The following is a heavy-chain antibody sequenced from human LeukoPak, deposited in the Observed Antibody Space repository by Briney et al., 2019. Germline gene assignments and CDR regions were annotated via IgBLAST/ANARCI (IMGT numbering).Heavy chain of an antibody. D-gene: IGHD3-16*01. J-gene: IGHJ6*02. CDR1: GFTFSRYA. V-gene: IGHV3-23*05. Sequence: PGGSLRLSCAASGFTFSRYAMHWVRQAPGKGLEWVSTISDYPHYADSVRGRFTISRDNSRKTVFLQMNSLTPEDAATYYCTKDSQGSYDGFWYGTYGMDVWGQGTTVTVSS. CDR2: ISDYP. CDR3: TKDSQGSYDGFWYGTYGMDV.